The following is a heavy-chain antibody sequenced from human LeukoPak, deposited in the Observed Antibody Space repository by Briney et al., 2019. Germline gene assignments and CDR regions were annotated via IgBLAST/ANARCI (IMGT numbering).Heavy chain of an antibody. J-gene: IGHJ5*02. D-gene: IGHD4-17*01. CDR3: ARLSSHYGDYKVDP. CDR2: INPHSGKT. Sequence: ASVKVSCKASGYTFTGYYMHWVRQAPGQGLEWMGWINPHSGKTGYAQKFQGRVTMTTDTSASTAYMELSSLRSEDTAVYYCARLSSHYGDYKVDPWGQGTPVTVSS. CDR1: GYTFTGYY. V-gene: IGHV1-8*02.